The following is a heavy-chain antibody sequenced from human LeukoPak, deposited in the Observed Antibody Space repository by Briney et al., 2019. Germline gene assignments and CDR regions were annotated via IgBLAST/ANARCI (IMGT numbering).Heavy chain of an antibody. Sequence: SETLSLSCAVSVGSINSGNWWSWVRQSPGKGLEWIGEIYHNGTPNYNPSLKSRVTISADTFKNHFSLKMTSVTAADTAVYYCATAPILRGEGGEHYKYGMDVWGQGTTVIVSS. D-gene: IGHD2-2*02. CDR1: VGSINSGNW. CDR2: IYHNGTP. J-gene: IGHJ6*02. CDR3: ATAPILRGEGGEHYKYGMDV. V-gene: IGHV4-4*02.